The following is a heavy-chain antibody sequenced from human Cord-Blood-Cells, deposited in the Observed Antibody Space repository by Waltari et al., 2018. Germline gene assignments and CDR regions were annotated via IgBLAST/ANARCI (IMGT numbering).Heavy chain of an antibody. CDR1: GGSFSGYY. D-gene: IGHD6-25*01. Sequence: QVQLQQWGAGLLKPSETLSLTCAVYGGSFSGYYWSWIRQPPGKGLEWIGEINHSGSTNYNPSLKSRVTISVDTSKNQFSLKLSSVTAAYTAVYYCASNRLYYYYGMDVWGQGTTVTVSS. V-gene: IGHV4-34*01. CDR3: ASNRLYYYYGMDV. CDR2: INHSGST. J-gene: IGHJ6*02.